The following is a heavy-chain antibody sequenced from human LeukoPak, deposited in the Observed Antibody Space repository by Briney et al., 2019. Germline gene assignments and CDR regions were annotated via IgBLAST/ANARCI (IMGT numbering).Heavy chain of an antibody. CDR1: GFTFSSYA. V-gene: IGHV3-23*01. D-gene: IGHD5-12*01. J-gene: IGHJ4*02. Sequence: GGSLRLSCATSGFTFSSYAMSWVRQAPGKGLEWVSVIGGSNGITFYVGSVKGRFTISRDNSKDTLYLQMNSLRAEDTAVYYCARNENSGWGYFDYWGQGTLVTVSS. CDR2: IGGSNGIT. CDR3: ARNENSGWGYFDY.